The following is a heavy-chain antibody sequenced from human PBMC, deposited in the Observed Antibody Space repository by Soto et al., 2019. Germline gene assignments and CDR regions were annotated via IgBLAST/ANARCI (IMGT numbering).Heavy chain of an antibody. CDR3: ARDTLSSGWYGEFDY. Sequence: GASVKVSCKASGYTFTSYYMHWVRQAPGQGLEWMGIINPSGGSTSYAQKFQGRVTMTRDTSTSTVYMELSSLRSEDTAVSYCARDTLSSGWYGEFDYWGQGTLVTVSS. CDR1: GYTFTSYY. V-gene: IGHV1-46*01. J-gene: IGHJ4*02. CDR2: INPSGGST. D-gene: IGHD6-19*01.